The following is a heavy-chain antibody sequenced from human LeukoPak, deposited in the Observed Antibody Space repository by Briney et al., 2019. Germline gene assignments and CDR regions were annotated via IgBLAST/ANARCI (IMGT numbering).Heavy chain of an antibody. CDR2: MNPNSGNT. Sequence: ASVKVSCKASGYTFTSYDINWVRQATGQGLEWMGWMNPNSGNTGYAQKFQGRVTMTRNTSISTAYMELSSLRSEDTAVYYCARVITRWCGEPGPFDPWGQGTLVTVSS. CDR3: ARVITRWCGEPGPFDP. J-gene: IGHJ5*02. CDR1: GYTFTSYD. V-gene: IGHV1-8*01. D-gene: IGHD3-10*01.